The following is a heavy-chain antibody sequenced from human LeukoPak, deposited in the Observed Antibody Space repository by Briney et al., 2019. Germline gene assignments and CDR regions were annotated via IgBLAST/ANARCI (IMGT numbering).Heavy chain of an antibody. Sequence: SETLSLTCTVSGGSISSYYWSWIRQPAGKGLEWIGRIYTSGSTNYNPPLKSRVTMSVDTSKNQFSLKLSSVTAADTAVYYCAREPLLWFGPAGGDAFDIWGQGTMVTVSS. D-gene: IGHD3-10*01. J-gene: IGHJ3*02. V-gene: IGHV4-4*07. CDR1: GGSISSYY. CDR3: AREPLLWFGPAGGDAFDI. CDR2: IYTSGST.